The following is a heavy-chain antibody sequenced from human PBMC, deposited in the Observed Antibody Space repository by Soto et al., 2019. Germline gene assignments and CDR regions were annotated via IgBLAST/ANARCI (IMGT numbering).Heavy chain of an antibody. Sequence: HPGGSLRLSCAAAGFTFSSYGMHWVRQAPGKGLEWVAVIWYDGSNKYYADSVKGRFTISRDNSKNTLYLQMNSLRAEDTAVYYCARDYRIAARPPIYYYYGMDVWGQGTTVTVSS. D-gene: IGHD6-6*01. CDR1: GFTFSSYG. CDR3: ARDYRIAARPPIYYYYGMDV. V-gene: IGHV3-33*01. J-gene: IGHJ6*02. CDR2: IWYDGSNK.